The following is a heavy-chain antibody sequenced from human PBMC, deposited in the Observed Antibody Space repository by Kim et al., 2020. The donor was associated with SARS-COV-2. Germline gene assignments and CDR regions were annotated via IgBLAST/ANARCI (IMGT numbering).Heavy chain of an antibody. CDR1: GYTFTTYV. D-gene: IGHD3-3*01. V-gene: IGHV7-4-1*02. CDR3: ARGSPSWSLYGMDV. Sequence: ASVKVSCKASGYTFTTYVMNWVRQAPGQGLEWMGWISTHTGNPTYARDFTGRFVFSLDTSVSTTYLQINSLEAEDTAVYYCARGSPSWSLYGMDVWGQGTTVTVSS. CDR2: ISTHTGNP. J-gene: IGHJ6*02.